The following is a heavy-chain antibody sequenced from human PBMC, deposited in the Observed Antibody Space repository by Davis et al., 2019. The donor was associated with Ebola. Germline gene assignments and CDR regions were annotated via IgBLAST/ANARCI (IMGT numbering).Heavy chain of an antibody. V-gene: IGHV3-48*01. CDR2: ISSSSSTI. J-gene: IGHJ4*02. CDR1: GFTFSSYS. Sequence: GGSLRLSCAASGFTFSSYSMNWVRQAPGKGLEWVSYISSSSSTIYYADSVKGRFTISRDNAKNTAYLQMNSLKTEDTAVYYCTSTLGALDYWGQGTLVTVSS. CDR3: TSTLGALDY. D-gene: IGHD1-26*01.